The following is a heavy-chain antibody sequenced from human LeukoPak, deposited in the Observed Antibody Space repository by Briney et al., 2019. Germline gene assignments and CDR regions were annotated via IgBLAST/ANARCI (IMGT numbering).Heavy chain of an antibody. CDR1: GFTFSSYG. J-gene: IGHJ4*02. CDR3: AKGPIQLWLGTHFDY. D-gene: IGHD5-18*01. CDR2: ISYDGSNK. Sequence: PGGSLRLSCAASGFTFSSYGMHWVRQAPGKGLEWVAVISYDGSNKYYADSVKGRFTISRDNSKNTLYLQMNSLRAEDTAVYYCAKGPIQLWLGTHFDYWGQGTLVTVSS. V-gene: IGHV3-30*18.